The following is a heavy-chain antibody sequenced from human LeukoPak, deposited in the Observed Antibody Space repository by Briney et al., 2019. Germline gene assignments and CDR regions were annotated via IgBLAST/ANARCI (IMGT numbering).Heavy chain of an antibody. CDR2: VSFGSSYI. CDR3: ARASTEYAVTDGFDT. J-gene: IGHJ5*02. Sequence: PGGSLRLSCAASGFTFKDYTVKWVRQSPGKGRQWVSYVSFGSSYISYADSLKGPFTISRDDAKSSVYLEMTSLRTDDTAVYYCARASTEYAVTDGFDTWGPGTLVTVSS. CDR1: GFTFKDYT. D-gene: IGHD4-17*01. V-gene: IGHV3-21*06.